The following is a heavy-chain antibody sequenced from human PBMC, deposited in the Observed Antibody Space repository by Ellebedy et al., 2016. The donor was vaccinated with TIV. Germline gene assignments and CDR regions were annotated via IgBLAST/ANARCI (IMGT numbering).Heavy chain of an antibody. CDR3: AREGMTTVTYYNGMDV. J-gene: IGHJ6*02. D-gene: IGHD4-17*01. V-gene: IGHV1-2*02. CDR2: INPNSGGR. CDR1: GYTFSGYY. Sequence: AASVKVSCKASGYTFSGYYMHWVRQAPGQGLEWMGWINPNSGGRMYAQKFQGRVTMTGDTAVSTAYMELSRLSPDDTAVYYCAREGMTTVTYYNGMDVWGQGTTVTVSS.